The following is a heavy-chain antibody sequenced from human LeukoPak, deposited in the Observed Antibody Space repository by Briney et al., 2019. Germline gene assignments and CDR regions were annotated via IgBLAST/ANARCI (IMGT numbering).Heavy chain of an antibody. D-gene: IGHD1-26*01. CDR1: GGSISSSNYY. V-gene: IGHV4-39*07. J-gene: IGHJ4*02. Sequence: SETLSLTCTVSGGSISSSNYYWGWIRQPPGKGLECLGSIYYNGRTYYNPPLKSRVTISVDTSKNQFSLKLSSVTAADTAVYYCARIEYSGPLDYWGQGTLVTVSS. CDR3: ARIEYSGPLDY. CDR2: IYYNGRT.